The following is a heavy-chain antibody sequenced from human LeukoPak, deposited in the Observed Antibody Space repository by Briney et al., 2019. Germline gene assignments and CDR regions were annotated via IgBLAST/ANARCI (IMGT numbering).Heavy chain of an antibody. D-gene: IGHD6-19*01. CDR3: ARDPIAVAGTGAFDI. CDR2: ISRSSDII. CDR1: GFTFSSYN. Sequence: GGSLRLSCAASGFTFSSYNMNWVRQAPGKGLEWISYISRSSDIIYYGDSVKGRFTISRDNSKNTLYLQMNSLRAEDTAVYYCARDPIAVAGTGAFDIWGQGTMVTVSS. V-gene: IGHV3-48*01. J-gene: IGHJ3*02.